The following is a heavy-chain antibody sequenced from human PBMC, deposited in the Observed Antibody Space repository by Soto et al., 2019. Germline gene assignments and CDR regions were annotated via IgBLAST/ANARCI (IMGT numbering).Heavy chain of an antibody. CDR2: VTANGGST. CDR3: ASLGVGDWANYYYYYGMDV. J-gene: IGHJ6*02. Sequence: GGSLRLSCAATGFTFSVYAMTWVRQAPGKGMEWVSAVTANGGSTYSADSVKGRFTISRDNSKNTLFLQMNSLRAEDTAVYYCASLGVGDWANYYYYYGMDVWGQGTTVTVSS. CDR1: GFTFSVYA. V-gene: IGHV3-23*01. D-gene: IGHD2-21*02.